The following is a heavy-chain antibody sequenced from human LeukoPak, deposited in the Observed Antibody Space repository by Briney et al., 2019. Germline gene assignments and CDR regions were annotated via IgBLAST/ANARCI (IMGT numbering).Heavy chain of an antibody. V-gene: IGHV3-7*01. CDR1: EFTFSSYW. CDR3: ARDQGLQDY. CDR2: IKQDGSEK. Sequence: GGSLRLPCAASEFTFSSYWMSWVRQAPGKGLEWVANIKQDGSEKYYVDSVKGRFTISRDNAKNSLYLQMNSLRAEDTAVYYCARDQGLQDYWGQGTLVTVSS. J-gene: IGHJ4*02. D-gene: IGHD4-11*01.